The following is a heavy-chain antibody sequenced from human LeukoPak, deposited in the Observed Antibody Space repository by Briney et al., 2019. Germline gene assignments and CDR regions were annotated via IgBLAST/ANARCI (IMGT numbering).Heavy chain of an antibody. CDR3: ASSQVVAAKPDDY. D-gene: IGHD2-15*01. Sequence: GGSLRLSCAASGFTVSSNYMSWVRQAPGKGLEWVSVIYSGGSTYYADSVKGRFTISRDNSKNTLYLQMNSLRAEDTAVYYCASSQVVAAKPDDYWGQGTLVTVPS. CDR2: IYSGGST. CDR1: GFTVSSNY. V-gene: IGHV3-66*01. J-gene: IGHJ4*02.